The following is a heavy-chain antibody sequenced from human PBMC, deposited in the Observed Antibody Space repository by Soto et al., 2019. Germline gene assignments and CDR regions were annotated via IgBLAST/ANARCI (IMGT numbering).Heavy chain of an antibody. Sequence: PSETLSLTCAVYGGSFSGYYWSWIRQPPGKGLEWIGEINHSGSTNYNPSLKSRVTISVDTSKNQFSLKLSSVTAADTAVYYCARVGVYCSGGSCFRWFDPWGQGTLVTVSS. CDR2: INHSGST. CDR3: ARVGVYCSGGSCFRWFDP. CDR1: GGSFSGYY. V-gene: IGHV4-34*01. J-gene: IGHJ5*02. D-gene: IGHD2-15*01.